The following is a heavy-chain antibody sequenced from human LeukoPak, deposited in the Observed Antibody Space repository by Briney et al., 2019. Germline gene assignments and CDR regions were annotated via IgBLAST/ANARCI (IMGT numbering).Heavy chain of an antibody. CDR2: IIPILGIA. CDR3: ARSAVRGAPTPDY. D-gene: IGHD3-10*01. V-gene: IGHV1-69*04. Sequence: SVKVSCKASGGTFSSYDISWVRQAPGQGLEWMGRIIPILGIANYAQKFQGRVTITADKSTSTAYMELSSLRSEDTAVYYCARSAVRGAPTPDYWGQGTLVTVSS. CDR1: GGTFSSYD. J-gene: IGHJ4*02.